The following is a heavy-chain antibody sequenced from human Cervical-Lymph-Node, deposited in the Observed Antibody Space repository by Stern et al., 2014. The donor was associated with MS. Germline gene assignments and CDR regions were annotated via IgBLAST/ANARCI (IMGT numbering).Heavy chain of an antibody. Sequence: ITLKESGPTLVKPTQTLTLTCTFSGFSLSTNDVGVGWIRQPPGKALEWLALIYWDDDKRYSPSLKTRLTVTKYTSKNQVVLTLTNVDPVDTATYYCARSLYSNSDFDYWGQGTLVTVSS. V-gene: IGHV2-5*02. D-gene: IGHD4-11*01. J-gene: IGHJ4*02. CDR1: GFSLSTNDVG. CDR2: IYWDDDK. CDR3: ARSLYSNSDFDY.